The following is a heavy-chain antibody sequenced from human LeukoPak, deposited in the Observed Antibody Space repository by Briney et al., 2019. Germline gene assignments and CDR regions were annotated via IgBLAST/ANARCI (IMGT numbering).Heavy chain of an antibody. CDR2: ISSSSSYI. D-gene: IGHD6-13*01. V-gene: IGHV3-21*01. CDR1: GFTLSPNY. J-gene: IGHJ4*02. CDR3: ATTPSPRYSSSPIFDY. Sequence: GGSLRLSCAASGFTLSPNYMSWVRQAPGKGLEWVSVISSSSSYIYYADSVKGRFTISRDNAKNSLYLQMNSLRAEDTAVYYCATTPSPRYSSSPIFDYWGQGTLVTVSS.